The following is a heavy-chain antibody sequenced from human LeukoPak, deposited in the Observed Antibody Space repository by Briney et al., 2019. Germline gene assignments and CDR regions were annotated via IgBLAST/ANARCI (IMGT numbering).Heavy chain of an antibody. CDR2: FDPEDGET. CDR1: GYTLTELS. CDR3: ARGPHYCTNGVCYDY. D-gene: IGHD2-8*01. V-gene: IGHV1-24*01. J-gene: IGHJ4*02. Sequence: ASVKVSCKVPGYTLTELSMHWVRQAPGKGLEWMGGFDPEDGETIYAQKFQGRVTMTEDTSTDTAYMELSSLRSEDTAVYYCARGPHYCTNGVCYDYWGQGTLVTVSS.